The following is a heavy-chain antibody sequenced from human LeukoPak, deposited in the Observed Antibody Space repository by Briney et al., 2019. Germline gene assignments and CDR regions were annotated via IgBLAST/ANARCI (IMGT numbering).Heavy chain of an antibody. CDR1: GFTFSSYG. CDR3: AKCLDSSGYPPDY. D-gene: IGHD3-22*01. Sequence: GGSLRLSYAASGFTFSSYGMHWVRQAPGKGLEWVAVISYDGSNKYYADSVKGRFTISRDNSKNTLYLQMNSLRAEDTAVYYCAKCLDSSGYPPDYWGQGTLVTVSS. CDR2: ISYDGSNK. J-gene: IGHJ4*02. V-gene: IGHV3-30*18.